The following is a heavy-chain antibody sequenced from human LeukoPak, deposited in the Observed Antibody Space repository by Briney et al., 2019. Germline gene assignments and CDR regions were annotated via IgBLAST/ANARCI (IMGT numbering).Heavy chain of an antibody. CDR3: TTESLRTVTTHTLRGPFGY. CDR2: IKSKTDGGTT. CDR1: GFTFSNAW. D-gene: IGHD4-17*01. Sequence: GGSLRLSCAASGFTFSNAWMNWVRQAPGKGLEWVGRIKSKTDGGTTDYPAPVKGRFTISRDDSKNTLYLQMNSLKTEDTAVYYCTTESLRTVTTHTLRGPFGYWGQGTLVTVSS. V-gene: IGHV3-15*07. J-gene: IGHJ4*02.